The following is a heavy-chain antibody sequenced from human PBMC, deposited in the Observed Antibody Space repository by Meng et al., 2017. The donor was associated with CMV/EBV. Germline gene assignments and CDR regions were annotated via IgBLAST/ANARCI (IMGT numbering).Heavy chain of an antibody. V-gene: IGHV4-30-4*08. CDR1: GGSISSSDYF. CDR2: IYYSGST. D-gene: IGHD3-3*01. CDR3: ARDNRRGGVDY. Sequence: QVQLQGSGPGMVKPSQTLSLTCTVSGGSISSSDYFWSWIRQPPGKGLEWIGYIYYSGSTYYNPSLKSRVTISVDTSKNQFSLKLSSVTAADTAVYYCARDNRRGGVDYWGQGTPVTVSS. J-gene: IGHJ4*02.